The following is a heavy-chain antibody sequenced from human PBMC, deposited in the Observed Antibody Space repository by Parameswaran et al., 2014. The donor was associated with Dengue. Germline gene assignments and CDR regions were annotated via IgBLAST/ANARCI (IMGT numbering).Heavy chain of an antibody. D-gene: IGHD3-10*01. CDR2: ISSSSSTI. V-gene: IGHV3-48*01. CDR3: ARDYGSGSYYKLDYYYGMDV. J-gene: IGHJ6*02. Sequence: APGRAEWVSYISSSSSTIYYADSVKGRFTISRDNAKNSLYLQMNSLRAEDTAVYYCARDYGSGSYYKLDYYYGMDVWGQGTTVTVSS.